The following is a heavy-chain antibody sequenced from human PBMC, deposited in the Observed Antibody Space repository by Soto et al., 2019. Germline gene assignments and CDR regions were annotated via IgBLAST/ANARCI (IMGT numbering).Heavy chain of an antibody. CDR3: ARDADASGWYHYGMDV. Sequence: EVQLVESGGGLVQPGGSLRLSCAASGFSLSSYWMNWVRQAPGKGLEWVANIKQDGSEKYYVDSVKGRFFISRDNAKNSLYLQVNSLRAEDTAVYYCARDADASGWYHYGMDVWGQGTMVTVSS. V-gene: IGHV3-7*01. CDR2: IKQDGSEK. J-gene: IGHJ6*02. CDR1: GFSLSSYW. D-gene: IGHD6-19*01.